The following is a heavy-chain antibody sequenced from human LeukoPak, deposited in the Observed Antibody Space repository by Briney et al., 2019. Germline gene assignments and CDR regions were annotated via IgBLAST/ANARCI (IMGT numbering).Heavy chain of an antibody. V-gene: IGHV3-7*01. CDR1: GFTFNSYW. CDR2: IKQDGSEK. D-gene: IGHD2-15*01. J-gene: IGHJ5*02. Sequence: GGSLRLSCAASGFTFNSYWMSWVRQAPGKGVEWVANIKQDGSEKYYVDSVKGRFTISRDNAKNSLYLQMNSLRAEDTAVYYCARLYCSGGSCYWFDPWGQGTLVTVSS. CDR3: ARLYCSGGSCYWFDP.